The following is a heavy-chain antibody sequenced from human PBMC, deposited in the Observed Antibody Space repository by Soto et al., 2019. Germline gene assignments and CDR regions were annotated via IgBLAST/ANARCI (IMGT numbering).Heavy chain of an antibody. CDR1: GGTFSSYA. Sequence: QVQLVQSGAEVKKPGSSVKVSCKASGGTFSSYAISWVRQAPGQGLEWMGGIIPIFGTANYAQKFQGRVXTXAXESTSTAYMELSSLRSADTAVYYWARGSSGWHPAGYWGQGTLVTVSS. J-gene: IGHJ4*02. CDR3: ARGSSGWHPAGY. CDR2: IIPIFGTA. V-gene: IGHV1-69*12. D-gene: IGHD6-19*01.